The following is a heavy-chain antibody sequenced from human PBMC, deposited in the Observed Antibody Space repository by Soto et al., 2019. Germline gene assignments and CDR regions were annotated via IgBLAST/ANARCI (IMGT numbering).Heavy chain of an antibody. Sequence: QVQLVQSGAEVKKPGASVKVSCKASGYTFTSYAMHWVRQAPGQRLEWMGWINAGNGNTKYSQKFQGRVTITRDTSASTAYMELSSLRSEDTAVYYCARDHYYGSGSYYNPSYNWFDPWFQGTLVTVSS. CDR1: GYTFTSYA. J-gene: IGHJ5*02. D-gene: IGHD3-10*01. CDR2: INAGNGNT. CDR3: ARDHYYGSGSYYNPSYNWFDP. V-gene: IGHV1-3*01.